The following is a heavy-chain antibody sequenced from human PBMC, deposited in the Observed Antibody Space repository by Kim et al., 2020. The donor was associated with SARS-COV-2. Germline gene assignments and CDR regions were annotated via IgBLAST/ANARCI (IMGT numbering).Heavy chain of an antibody. CDR2: ISSSSSTI. Sequence: GGSLRLSCAASGFTFSSYSMNWVRQAPGKGLEWVSYISSSSSTIYYADSVKGRFTISRDNAKNSLYLQMNSLRDEDTAVYYCARDVSYYGSGSYPNDAFDIWGQGTMVTVSS. D-gene: IGHD3-10*01. V-gene: IGHV3-48*02. J-gene: IGHJ3*02. CDR3: ARDVSYYGSGSYPNDAFDI. CDR1: GFTFSSYS.